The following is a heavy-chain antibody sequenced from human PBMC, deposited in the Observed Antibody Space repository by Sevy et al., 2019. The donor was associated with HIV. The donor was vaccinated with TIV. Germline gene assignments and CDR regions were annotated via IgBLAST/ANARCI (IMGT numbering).Heavy chain of an antibody. CDR1: GFTFSNYD. Sequence: GGSLRLSCAASGFTFSNYDMHWVRQAPGKGLEWVVLISYDGTYKYYSDSVKGRFTISRDNSKNTLYLQMNSLRPEDTAVYYCAKERRSYRSGFDYWGHGTLVTVSS. V-gene: IGHV3-30*18. D-gene: IGHD3-16*02. CDR3: AKERRSYRSGFDY. J-gene: IGHJ4*01. CDR2: ISYDGTYK.